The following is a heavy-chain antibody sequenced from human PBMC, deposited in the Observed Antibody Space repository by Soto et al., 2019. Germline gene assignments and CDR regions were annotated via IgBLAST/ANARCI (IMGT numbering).Heavy chain of an antibody. CDR1: GFTFSSYG. J-gene: IGHJ6*03. Sequence: QVQLVESGGGVVQPGRSLRLSCAASGFTFSSYGMHWVRQAPGKGLEWVAVIWYDGSNKYYADSVKGRFTISRDNSKNTLYLQMNSLRAEDTAVYYCARTTGTTPNYYYYMDVWGKGTTVTVSS. V-gene: IGHV3-33*01. D-gene: IGHD1-7*01. CDR2: IWYDGSNK. CDR3: ARTTGTTPNYYYYMDV.